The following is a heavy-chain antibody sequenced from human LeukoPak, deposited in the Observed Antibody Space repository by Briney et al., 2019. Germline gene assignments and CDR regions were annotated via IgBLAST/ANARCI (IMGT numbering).Heavy chain of an antibody. D-gene: IGHD3-22*01. CDR3: ASSAYYDSSGYTY. CDR2: IYYSGST. Sequence: SETLSLTCTVTGGSISSYYWSWIRQPPGKGLEWIGYIYYSGSTNYNPSLKSRVTISVDTSKNQFSLKLSSVTAADTAVYYCASSAYYDSSGYTYWGQGTLVTVSS. V-gene: IGHV4-59*01. J-gene: IGHJ4*02. CDR1: GGSISSYY.